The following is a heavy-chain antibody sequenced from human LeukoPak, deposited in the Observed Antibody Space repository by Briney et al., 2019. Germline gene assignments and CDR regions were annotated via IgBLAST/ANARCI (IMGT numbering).Heavy chain of an antibody. CDR2: ISGSGGST. J-gene: IGHJ4*02. CDR1: GFTFTNYG. V-gene: IGHV3-23*01. Sequence: GGSLRLSCEATGFTFTNYGMHWVRQAPGKGLEWVSAISGSGGSTYYADSVKGRFTISRDNSKNTLYLQMNSLRAEDTAVYYCAKKVTGHDSSGYYNYWGQGTLVTVSS. D-gene: IGHD3-22*01. CDR3: AKKVTGHDSSGYYNY.